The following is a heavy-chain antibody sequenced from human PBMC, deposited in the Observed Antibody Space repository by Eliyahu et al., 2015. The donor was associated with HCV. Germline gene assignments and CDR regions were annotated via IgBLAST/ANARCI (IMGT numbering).Heavy chain of an antibody. Sequence: QLQLQESGPGLVKPSETLSLTCTVXGGSXSSSSYYWGWIRQPPGKGLEWIGTIYYSGSTYYNPSLKSRVTISVDTSKNQFSLKLSSVTAADTAVYYCARLPGVTIFGVVISSRFDYWGQGTLVTVSS. D-gene: IGHD3-3*01. V-gene: IGHV4-39*01. CDR1: GGSXSSSSYY. CDR2: IYYSGST. J-gene: IGHJ4*02. CDR3: ARLPGVTIFGVVISSRFDY.